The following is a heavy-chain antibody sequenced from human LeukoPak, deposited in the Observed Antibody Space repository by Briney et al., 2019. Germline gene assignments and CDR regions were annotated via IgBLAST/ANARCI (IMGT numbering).Heavy chain of an antibody. J-gene: IGHJ5*02. CDR1: GFTFSSYA. Sequence: GGSLRLSCAASGFTFSSYAMRWVRQAPGKGLEWVSAISGSGGSTYYADSVKGRFTISRDNSKNTLYLQMNSLRAEDTAVYYCAKDWGDYGDYDWFDPWGQGTLVTVSS. V-gene: IGHV3-23*01. CDR3: AKDWGDYGDYDWFDP. CDR2: ISGSGGST. D-gene: IGHD4-17*01.